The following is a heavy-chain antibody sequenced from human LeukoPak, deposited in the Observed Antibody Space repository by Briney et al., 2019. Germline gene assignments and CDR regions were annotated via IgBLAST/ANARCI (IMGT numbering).Heavy chain of an antibody. CDR3: ARAYSSSAEFDY. CDR1: GYTFTSYY. CDR2: INPSGGST. Sequence: GASVKVSCKASGYTFTSYYMHWVRQAPGQGLEWMGIINPSGGSTSYAQKFQGRVAMIRDTSTSTVYMELSSLRSEDTAVYYCARAYSSSAEFDYWGQGTLVTVSS. D-gene: IGHD6-6*01. V-gene: IGHV1-46*01. J-gene: IGHJ4*02.